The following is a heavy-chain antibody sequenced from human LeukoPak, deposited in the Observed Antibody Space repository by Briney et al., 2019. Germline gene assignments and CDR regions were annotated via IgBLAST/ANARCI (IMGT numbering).Heavy chain of an antibody. CDR1: GGSISSYY. D-gene: IGHD3-9*01. CDR3: ARAFSGFDWLISPGAFDI. J-gene: IGHJ3*02. V-gene: IGHV4-59*01. CDR2: IYYSGST. Sequence: SETLSLTCTVSGGSISSYYWSWIRQPPGKGLEWIGYIYYSGSTNYNPSLKSRVTISVDTSKNQFSLRLSSVTAADTAVYYCARAFSGFDWLISPGAFDIWGQGTMVTVSS.